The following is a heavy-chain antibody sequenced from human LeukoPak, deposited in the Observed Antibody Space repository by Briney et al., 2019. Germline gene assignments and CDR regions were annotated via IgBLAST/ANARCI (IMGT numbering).Heavy chain of an antibody. Sequence: GESPKISCKGSGYSFRSYWIAWVRQMPGKGLEWMGIIYPGDSDIRYSPSFQGQVTISADKSISTAYLQWSSLKASDTAMYYCARRSVTSAFDIWGQGTMVTVSS. CDR2: IYPGDSDI. J-gene: IGHJ3*02. CDR3: ARRSVTSAFDI. V-gene: IGHV5-51*01. CDR1: GYSFRSYW. D-gene: IGHD4-17*01.